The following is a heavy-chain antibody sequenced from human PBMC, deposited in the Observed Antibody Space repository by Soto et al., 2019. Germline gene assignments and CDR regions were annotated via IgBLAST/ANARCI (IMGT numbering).Heavy chain of an antibody. CDR3: ARERAARRFDP. CDR2: IYYSGST. CDR1: GGSVSSGSYY. V-gene: IGHV4-61*01. Sequence: ASETLSLTCTVSGGSVSSGSYYWSWIRQPPGKGLEWIGYIYYSGSTNYNPSLKSRVTISVDTSKNQFSLKLSSVTAADTAVYYCARERAARRFDPWGQGTLVTVSS. D-gene: IGHD6-6*01. J-gene: IGHJ5*02.